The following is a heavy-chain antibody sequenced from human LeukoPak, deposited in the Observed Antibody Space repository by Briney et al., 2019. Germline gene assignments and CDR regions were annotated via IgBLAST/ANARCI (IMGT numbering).Heavy chain of an antibody. J-gene: IGHJ6*02. CDR2: IKQDGSER. V-gene: IGHV3-7*02. CDR3: AKVFGNSYYYYGMDV. Sequence: PGGSLRLSCAASGFTFSRYWMSWVRQAPGKGLEWVASIKQDGSERYYVDSVKGRFTISRDNSKNTLFLQMNSLRAEDTAVYYCAKVFGNSYYYYGMDVWGQGTTVTVSS. D-gene: IGHD4-23*01. CDR1: GFTFSRYW.